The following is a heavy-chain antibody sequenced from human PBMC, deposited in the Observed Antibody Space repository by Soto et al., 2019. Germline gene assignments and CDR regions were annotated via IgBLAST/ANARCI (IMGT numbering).Heavy chain of an antibody. D-gene: IGHD3-9*01. CDR2: IIPIFGTA. CDR3: ARGRMSYDILTGYYMGLDY. Sequence: VKVSCKASGGTFSSYAISWVRQAPGQGLEWMGGIIPIFGTANYAQKFQGRVTITADKSTSTAYMELSSLRSEDTAVYYCARGRMSYDILTGYYMGLDYWGQGTLVTVSS. J-gene: IGHJ4*02. V-gene: IGHV1-69*06. CDR1: GGTFSSYA.